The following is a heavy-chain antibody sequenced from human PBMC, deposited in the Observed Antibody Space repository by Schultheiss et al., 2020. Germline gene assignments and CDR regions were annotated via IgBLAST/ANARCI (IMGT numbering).Heavy chain of an antibody. J-gene: IGHJ4*02. CDR2: TYYSGST. V-gene: IGHV4-39*07. D-gene: IGHD3-16*01. Sequence: SETLSLTCTVSGGSISSSSYYWAWIRQSPGKGLEWIGSTYYSGSTFYNPSLKSRVTISIDTSNNQFSLKLSSVTAADTAVYYCARTHYADYLDYWGQGTLVTVSS. CDR3: ARTHYADYLDY. CDR1: GGSISSSSYY.